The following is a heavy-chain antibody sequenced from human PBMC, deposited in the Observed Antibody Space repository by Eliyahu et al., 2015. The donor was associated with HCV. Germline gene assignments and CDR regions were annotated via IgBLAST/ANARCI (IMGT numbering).Heavy chain of an antibody. CDR3: ATDLEHSNSSPEY. Sequence: QVQLVESGGGVVKPGXSLRLSCXASGFXXSNXGMXWVRQAPGKGLDWVALIWSDSSNKYYADSVKGRFTISRDNSKNTLYLQMNSLRAEDTALYYCATDLEHSNSSPEYWGQGTLVTVSS. CDR2: IWSDSSNK. V-gene: IGHV3-33*01. CDR1: GFXXSNXG. D-gene: IGHD6-6*01. J-gene: IGHJ4*02.